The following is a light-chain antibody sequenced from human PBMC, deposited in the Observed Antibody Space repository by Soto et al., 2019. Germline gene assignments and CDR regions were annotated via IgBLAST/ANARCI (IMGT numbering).Light chain of an antibody. CDR2: EVS. CDR1: SSDVGGYNY. V-gene: IGLV2-14*01. J-gene: IGLJ2*01. CDR3: SSYTSSSTVV. Sequence: QSALTQPVSVSGSPGQSITISCTGTSSDVGGYNYVSWYQLHPGKAPKLMIYEVSNRPSGVSNRFSGSKSGNTASLTISGLQAEDEADYYCSSYTSSSTVVFGGGTKLTVL.